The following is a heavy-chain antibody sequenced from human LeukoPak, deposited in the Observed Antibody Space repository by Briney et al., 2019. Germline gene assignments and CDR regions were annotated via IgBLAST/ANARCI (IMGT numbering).Heavy chain of an antibody. V-gene: IGHV3-23*01. D-gene: IGHD6-13*01. J-gene: IGHJ4*02. Sequence: GGSLRLSCAASGFTFSSYAMSWVRQAPGKGLEWVSTISDSGGSTKNADSVKGRFTISRDNSKNTLYLHMNSLRAEDTAVYYCAKVKEAAGADYWGQGTLVTVSS. CDR3: AKVKEAAGADY. CDR2: ISDSGGST. CDR1: GFTFSSYA.